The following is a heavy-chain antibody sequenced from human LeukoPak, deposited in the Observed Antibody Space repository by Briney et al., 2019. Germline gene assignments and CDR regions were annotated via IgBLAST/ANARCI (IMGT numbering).Heavy chain of an antibody. J-gene: IGHJ4*02. D-gene: IGHD3-10*01. V-gene: IGHV4-34*01. CDR1: GGSFSGYY. CDR2: INHSGST. Sequence: SETLSLTCAAYGGSFSGYYWSWIRQPPGKGLEWIGEINHSGSTNYNPSLKSRVTISVDTSKNQFSLKLSSVTAADTAVYYCARLTMVRGVIRNPFDYWGQGTLVTVSS. CDR3: ARLTMVRGVIRNPFDY.